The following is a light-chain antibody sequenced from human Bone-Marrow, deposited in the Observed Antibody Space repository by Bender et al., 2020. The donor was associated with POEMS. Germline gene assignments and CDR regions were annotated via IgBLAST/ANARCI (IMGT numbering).Light chain of an antibody. CDR1: SSDVGNYIY. Sequence: QPALTQPRSLSGSPGQSVTISCTGTSSDVGNYIYVSWYQQHPGKAPKLMIFDVSKRPSGVPDRFSGSKSGNTASLTISGLQSDDEAIYFCVAWDASLNGWVFGGGTKLTVL. CDR3: VAWDASLNGWV. J-gene: IGLJ3*02. CDR2: DVS. V-gene: IGLV2-11*01.